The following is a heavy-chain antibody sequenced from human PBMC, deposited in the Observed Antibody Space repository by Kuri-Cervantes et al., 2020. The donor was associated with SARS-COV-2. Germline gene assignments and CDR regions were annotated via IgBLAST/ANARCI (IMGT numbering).Heavy chain of an antibody. D-gene: IGHD7-27*01. CDR1: GYSISSGYY. CDR2: IYHRGSS. V-gene: IGHV4-38-2*02. J-gene: IGHJ3*02. CDR3: ARDLTGGDDAFDI. Sequence: SETLSLTCAVSGYSISSGYYWGWIRQPPGKGLEWVGIIYHRGSSYYNPSLRSRVAVSVDTSKNQFSLKLSSVTAADTAVYYCARDLTGGDDAFDIRGQGTMVTVSS.